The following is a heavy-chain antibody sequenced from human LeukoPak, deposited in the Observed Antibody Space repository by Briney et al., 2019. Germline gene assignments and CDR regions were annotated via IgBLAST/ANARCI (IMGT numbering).Heavy chain of an antibody. J-gene: IGHJ4*02. V-gene: IGHV3-74*01. CDR3: AAYDSSGYSFDY. CDR2: INSEGSST. Sequence: PGGSLRLSCAASGFTFSSYWMHWVRQAPGKGLVWVSRINSEGSSTTYADSVKGRFTMSRDNAKNTLYLQMNSLRAEDTAVYYCAAYDSSGYSFDYWGQGILVTVSS. CDR1: GFTFSSYW. D-gene: IGHD3-22*01.